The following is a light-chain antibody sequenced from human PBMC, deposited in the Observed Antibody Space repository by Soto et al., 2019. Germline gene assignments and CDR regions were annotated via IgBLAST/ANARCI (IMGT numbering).Light chain of an antibody. CDR2: DAS. J-gene: IGKJ1*01. V-gene: IGKV3-11*01. CDR3: QQQT. Sequence: EIVLTQSPATLSLSPGERATLSCRASQSVSRYLAWYQQKPGQAPRLLIYDASNRATGIPARFSGSGSGTDFTLTISSLEPEDFAVYYCQQQTFGQGTKVEIK. CDR1: QSVSRY.